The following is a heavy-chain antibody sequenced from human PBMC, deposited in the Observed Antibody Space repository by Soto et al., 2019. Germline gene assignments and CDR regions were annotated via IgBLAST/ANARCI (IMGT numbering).Heavy chain of an antibody. J-gene: IGHJ4*02. D-gene: IGHD3-22*01. CDR1: GFTFSSYA. Sequence: PGGSLRLSCAASGFTFSSYAMSWVRQAPGKGLEWASAMSGSGSSTYYADSVKGRFTISRDNSKNTLYLQMNSLRAEDTAVYYCAKDYSSNDSSGYPYYFDYWGQGTLVTVSS. CDR3: AKDYSSNDSSGYPYYFDY. V-gene: IGHV3-23*01. CDR2: MSGSGSST.